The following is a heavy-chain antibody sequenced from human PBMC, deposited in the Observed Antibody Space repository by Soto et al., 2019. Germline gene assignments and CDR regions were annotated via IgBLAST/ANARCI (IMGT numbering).Heavy chain of an antibody. V-gene: IGHV1-69*12. J-gene: IGHJ4*02. CDR2: IIPIFGTA. Sequence: QVQLVQSGAAVKKPGSSVKVSCKASGGTFSSYAISWVRQAPGQGLEWMGGIIPIFGTANYAQKFQGRVTITADESTSTAYMELSILRSEDTAVYDCAGVSSSWYGGWNYWGQGTLVTVSS. D-gene: IGHD6-13*01. CDR1: GGTFSSYA. CDR3: AGVSSSWYGGWNY.